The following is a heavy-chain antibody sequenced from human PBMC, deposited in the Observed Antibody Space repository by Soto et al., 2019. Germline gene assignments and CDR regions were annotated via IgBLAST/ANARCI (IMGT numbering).Heavy chain of an antibody. CDR2: ISASGGST. D-gene: IGHD2-8*02. V-gene: IGHV3-23*01. CDR1: GFTSSSCA. Sequence: EVQLLDSGGGLVQPGGSLRLSCVASGFTSSSCAMRWVRQAPGKGLEWVSGISASGGSTYYADLVKGRVTISRDNSKNALYPQMNSLRAEDTAVYYCATPALGTGRYFLHDWGQGTLVTVSS. CDR3: ATPALGTGRYFLHD. J-gene: IGHJ4*02.